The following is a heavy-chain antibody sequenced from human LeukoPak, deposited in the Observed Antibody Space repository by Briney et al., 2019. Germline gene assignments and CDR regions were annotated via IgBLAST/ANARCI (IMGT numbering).Heavy chain of an antibody. J-gene: IGHJ4*02. CDR3: ARHKGVNRSFEY. D-gene: IGHD2-21*01. CDR1: GGSISSYY. CDR2: IYYSGST. Sequence: SETLSLTCTVSGGSISSYYWSWVRQPPGKGLEWIGYIYYSGSTNYNPSLKSRVTISAGTSKNQFSLKLSSVIAADTAVYYCARHKGVNRSFEYWGQGTLVTVSS. V-gene: IGHV4-59*08.